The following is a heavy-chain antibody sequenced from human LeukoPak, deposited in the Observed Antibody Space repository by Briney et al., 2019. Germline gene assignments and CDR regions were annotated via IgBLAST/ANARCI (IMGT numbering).Heavy chain of an antibody. J-gene: IGHJ4*02. D-gene: IGHD4-11*01. CDR3: AYSNYDPTFDF. CDR1: GGSFSGYY. V-gene: IGHV4-34*01. Sequence: SETLSLTCAMYGGSFSGYYWSWIRQPPGKGLEWIGEINHSGSTNYNPSLKSRVTMSVDTSKSQFSLKVNSVTAADTATYYCAYSNYDPTFDFWGQGTLVTVSS. CDR2: INHSGST.